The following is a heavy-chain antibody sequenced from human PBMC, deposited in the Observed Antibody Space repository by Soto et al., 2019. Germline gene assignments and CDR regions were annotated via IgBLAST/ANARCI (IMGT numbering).Heavy chain of an antibody. CDR3: ARTKGYSGSRVRYYFDY. Sequence: PSETLSLTCTVSGGSISSGGYYWSWIRQHPGKGLEWIGYIYYSGSTYYNPSLKSRVTISVDTSKNQFSLKLSSVTAADTAVYYCARTKGYSGSRVRYYFDYWGQGTLVTVSS. V-gene: IGHV4-31*03. D-gene: IGHD1-26*01. CDR2: IYYSGST. CDR1: GGSISSGGYY. J-gene: IGHJ4*02.